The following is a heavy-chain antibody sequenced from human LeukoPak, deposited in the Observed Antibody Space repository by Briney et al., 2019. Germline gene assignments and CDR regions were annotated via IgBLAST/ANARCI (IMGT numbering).Heavy chain of an antibody. CDR3: AGNTRWALDY. D-gene: IGHD1-26*01. CDR1: GGSTSKYY. V-gene: IGHV4-59*01. Sequence: SETLSLTCIVSGGSTSKYYWSWIRQPPGKGLEWLGYIYYSGSTNYNPSLKSRVTISVDTSKNQFSLRLTSVTAADTAVYYCAGNTRWALDYWGQGTLDTVSS. J-gene: IGHJ4*02. CDR2: IYYSGST.